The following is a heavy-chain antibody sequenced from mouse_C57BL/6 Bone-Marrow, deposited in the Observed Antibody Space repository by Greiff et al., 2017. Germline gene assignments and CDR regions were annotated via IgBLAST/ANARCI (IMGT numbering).Heavy chain of an antibody. CDR2: ISSGSSTI. J-gene: IGHJ3*01. V-gene: IGHV5-17*01. CDR3: ARSTMVRRFAD. CDR1: GFTFSDYG. D-gene: IGHD2-1*01. Sequence: EVKLVESGGGLVKPGGSLKLSCAASGFTFSDYGMHWVRQAPEKGLEWVAYISSGSSTIYYADTVKGRFTISRDNAKNTLFLQMTSLRSEDTAMYYCARSTMVRRFADWGQGTLVTVSA.